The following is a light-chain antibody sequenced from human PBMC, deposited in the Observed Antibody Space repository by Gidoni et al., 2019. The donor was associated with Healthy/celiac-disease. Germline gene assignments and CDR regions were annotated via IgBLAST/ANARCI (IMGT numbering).Light chain of an antibody. Sequence: VLTQSPATLSLSPGERATLSCRASQSVSSYLAWYPQKPGPAPRLLIYDASNRATGIPARFSGSGSGTDFTLTISSLEPEDFAVYYCQQRSNWLTFGGGTKVEIK. V-gene: IGKV3-11*01. CDR1: QSVSSY. CDR3: QQRSNWLT. CDR2: DAS. J-gene: IGKJ4*01.